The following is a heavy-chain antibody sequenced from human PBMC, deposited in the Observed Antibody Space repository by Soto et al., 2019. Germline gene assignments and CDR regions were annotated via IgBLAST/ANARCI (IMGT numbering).Heavy chain of an antibody. CDR1: GFTFSTFD. CDR2: IGTLSDT. CDR3: ARGRSFSYDSTPPPMFDP. V-gene: IGHV3-13*01. Sequence: GGSLRLSCAGSGFTFSTFDIHWVRQAPGKGLEWVSGIGTLSDTFYAASVQGRFTISRQNAKNSVYLQMNSLRAGDTAFYYCARGRSFSYDSTPPPMFDPWGQGALVTVSS. J-gene: IGHJ5*02. D-gene: IGHD3-10*01.